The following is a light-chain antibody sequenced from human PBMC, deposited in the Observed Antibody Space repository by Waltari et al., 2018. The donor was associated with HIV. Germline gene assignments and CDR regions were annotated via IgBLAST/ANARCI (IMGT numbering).Light chain of an antibody. CDR2: QDT. Sequence: SYELTQPPSMSVSPGQTAIIACSGDKLGDTYVCWYLQRRGQSPVMVMNQDTERPSGVPERFAGSISGDTASLTISGTQPLDEADYYCQVWDNNNAVFGGGTKLTVL. CDR1: KLGDTY. CDR3: QVWDNNNAV. V-gene: IGLV3-1*01. J-gene: IGLJ2*01.